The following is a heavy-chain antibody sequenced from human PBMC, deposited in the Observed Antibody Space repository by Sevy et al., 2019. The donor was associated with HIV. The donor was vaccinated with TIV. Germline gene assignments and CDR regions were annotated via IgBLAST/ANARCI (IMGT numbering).Heavy chain of an antibody. V-gene: IGHV3-9*03. J-gene: IGHJ6*02. Sequence: GGPLRLSCAASGFSFDDYAMHWVRQAPGKGLEWVSGISWNSGSIGYADSVKGRFTISRDNAKNSLYLQMNSLRAEDMALYYCAKDLYSSSSSGYGMDVWGQGTTVTVSS. CDR1: GFSFDDYA. CDR3: AKDLYSSSSSGYGMDV. CDR2: ISWNSGSI. D-gene: IGHD6-6*01.